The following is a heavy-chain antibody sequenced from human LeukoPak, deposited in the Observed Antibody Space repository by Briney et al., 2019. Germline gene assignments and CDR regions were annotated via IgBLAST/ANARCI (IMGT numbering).Heavy chain of an antibody. CDR1: GFTFSSYA. Sequence: PGGSLRLSCAASGFTFSSYAMHWVRQAPGKGLEWVAVISYDGSNKYYADSVKGRFTISRDNSNNTLYLQMNSLRAEDTAIYYCAKDPYTYFHDSSGYAFDYWGQGTLVTVSS. V-gene: IGHV3-30*04. CDR3: AKDPYTYFHDSSGYAFDY. CDR2: ISYDGSNK. J-gene: IGHJ4*02. D-gene: IGHD3-22*01.